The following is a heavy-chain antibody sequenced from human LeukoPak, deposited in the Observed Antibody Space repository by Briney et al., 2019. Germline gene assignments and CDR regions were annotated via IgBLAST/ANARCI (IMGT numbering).Heavy chain of an antibody. J-gene: IGHJ6*02. CDR1: GGFISSYY. CDR2: IYYSGST. Sequence: SETLSLTCTVSGGFISSYYWRWIRQPPGKGREWVGYIYYSGSTNYNPSPKSRVSISVDTSKNQYSLKLSSVTAADTAVYYCARRSGANYYDYGMDVWGQGTTVTVSS. CDR3: ARRSGANYYDYGMDV. V-gene: IGHV4-59*08. D-gene: IGHD3-3*01.